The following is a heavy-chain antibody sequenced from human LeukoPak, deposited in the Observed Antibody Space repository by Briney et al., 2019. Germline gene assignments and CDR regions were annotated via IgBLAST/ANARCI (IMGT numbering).Heavy chain of an antibody. CDR3: ARVSTGKYYFDS. CDR1: GFTFSNYW. CDR2: INTDGSTT. D-gene: IGHD2-8*02. Sequence: GGSLRLSCAASGFTFSNYWMHWVRHAPGKGLVRVTRINTDGSTTSYADSVEGRFTISRDNAKNTLYLQMNSLRAEDTAVYYCARVSTGKYYFDSWGQGTLVTVSS. J-gene: IGHJ4*02. V-gene: IGHV3-74*01.